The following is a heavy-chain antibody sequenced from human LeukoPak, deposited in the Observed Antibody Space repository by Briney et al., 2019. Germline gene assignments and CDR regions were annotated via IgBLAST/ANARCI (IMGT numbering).Heavy chain of an antibody. D-gene: IGHD5-12*01. J-gene: IGHJ4*02. V-gene: IGHV4-59*01. CDR2: IYYSGST. CDR1: GGSISSYY. CDR3: ARETVVYGGYVY. Sequence: PSETLSLPCTVSGGSISSYYWSWLRQPPGKGLEWIGYIYYSGSTNYNPSLKSRVTISVDTSKNQFSLKLSSVTAADTAVYYCARETVVYGGYVYWGQGTLVTVSS.